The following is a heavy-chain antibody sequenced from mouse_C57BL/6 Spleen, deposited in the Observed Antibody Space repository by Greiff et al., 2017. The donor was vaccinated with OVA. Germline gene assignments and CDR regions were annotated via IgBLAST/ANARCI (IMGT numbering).Heavy chain of an antibody. Sequence: EVKLMESGPGLVKPSQSLSLTCSVTGYSITSGYYWNWIRQFPGNKLEWMGYISYDGSNNYNPSLKNRISITRDTSKNQFFLKLNSVTTEDTATYYCARDSYYGSSYRWYFDVWGTGTTVTVSS. CDR3: ARDSYYGSSYRWYFDV. D-gene: IGHD1-1*01. CDR1: GYSITSGYY. CDR2: ISYDGSN. V-gene: IGHV3-6*01. J-gene: IGHJ1*03.